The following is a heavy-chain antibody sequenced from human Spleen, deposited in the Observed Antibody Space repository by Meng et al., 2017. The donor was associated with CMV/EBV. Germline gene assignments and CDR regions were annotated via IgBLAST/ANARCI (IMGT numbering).Heavy chain of an antibody. V-gene: IGHV3-23*01. J-gene: IGHJ4*02. CDR3: ARVPWLH. D-gene: IGHD3-22*01. CDR2: ISGSGGST. CDR1: RFTFSSYA. Sequence: GESLKISCAASRFTFSSYAMSWVRQAPGKGLEWVSAISGSGGSTYYADSVKGRFTISRDNAENSLYLQMNSLRAEDTAVYYCARVPWLHWGQGTLVTVSS.